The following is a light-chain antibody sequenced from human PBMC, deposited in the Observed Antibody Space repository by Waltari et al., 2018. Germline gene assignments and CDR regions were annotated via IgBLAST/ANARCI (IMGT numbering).Light chain of an antibody. V-gene: IGKV1-6*01. CDR3: LQDYTYPWT. CDR1: QDIRND. CDR2: CAY. J-gene: IGKJ1*01. Sequence: AIPMTHSPSSLSASVGDRVTIPCRASQDIRNDLGWYQQKPGKAPKLLIYCAYSLQTGVPSRFSGSGAGTDFTLTINSLQPEDFATYYCLQDYTYPWTFGPGTKVEIK.